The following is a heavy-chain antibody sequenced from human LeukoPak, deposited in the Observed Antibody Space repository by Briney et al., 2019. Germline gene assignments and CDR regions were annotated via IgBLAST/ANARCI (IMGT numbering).Heavy chain of an antibody. V-gene: IGHV1-69*04. J-gene: IGHJ6*02. CDR1: GGTFSSYA. D-gene: IGHD2-8*01. CDR3: ARIARYAFYYGMDV. CDR2: IIPILGIA. Sequence: SVKVSCKASGGTFSSYAISWVRQAPGQGLEWMGRIIPILGIANYAQKFQGRVTITADKSTSTAYMELSSLRSEDTAVYYCARIARYAFYYGMDVWGQGTTVTVSS.